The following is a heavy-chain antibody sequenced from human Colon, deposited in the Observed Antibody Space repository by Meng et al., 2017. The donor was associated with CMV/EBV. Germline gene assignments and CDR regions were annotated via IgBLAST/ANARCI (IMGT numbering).Heavy chain of an antibody. CDR1: GYTFTSYD. CDR3: ARYCSSTSCYHYYYYGMDV. J-gene: IGHJ6*02. V-gene: IGHV1-2*02. Sequence: ASVKVSCKASGYTFTSYDINWVRQATGQGLEWMGWINPNSGGTNYAQKFQGRVTMTRDTSISTAYMELSRLRSDDTAVYYCARYCSSTSCYHYYYYGMDVWGQGTTVTVSS. CDR2: INPNSGGT. D-gene: IGHD2-2*01.